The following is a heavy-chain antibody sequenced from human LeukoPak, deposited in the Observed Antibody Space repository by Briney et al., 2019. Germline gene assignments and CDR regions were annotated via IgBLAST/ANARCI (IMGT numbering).Heavy chain of an antibody. Sequence: SETLSLTCTVSGGSISSYYWSWIRQPPGKGLEWIGYIYYSGSTNYNPSLKSRVTISVETSKNQFSLKLSSVTAADTAVYYCARPYYYDSSGYPEWGQGTLVTVSS. CDR2: IYYSGST. CDR3: ARPYYYDSSGYPE. J-gene: IGHJ4*02. CDR1: GGSISSYY. D-gene: IGHD3-22*01. V-gene: IGHV4-59*12.